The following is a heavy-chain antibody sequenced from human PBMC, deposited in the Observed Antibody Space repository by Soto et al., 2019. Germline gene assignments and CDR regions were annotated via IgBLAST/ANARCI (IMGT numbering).Heavy chain of an antibody. D-gene: IGHD3-10*01. CDR1: GDSVSSHSAV. J-gene: IGHJ6*02. V-gene: IGHV6-1*01. CDR2: TYCRAKCFN. CDR3: ARGKDYCYGGMDV. Sequence: SQTLSLTCAISGDSVSSHSAVWNWIRQSPSRGLEWLGRTYCRAKCFNDYAISVKSRISINSDTSKNQVSMQLNSVTPEDTAVYYCARGKDYCYGGMDVWGQGTTVTVSS.